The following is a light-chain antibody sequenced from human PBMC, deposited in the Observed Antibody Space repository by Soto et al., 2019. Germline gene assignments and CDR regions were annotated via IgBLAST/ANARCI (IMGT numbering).Light chain of an antibody. Sequence: QSVLTQPPSASGSPGQSVAISCTGTSSDVGGYNYVSWYQQLPGKVPKLMIYDVSKRPSGVPDRFSGSKSGNSASLTVSGLQAADEADYYWSSDAGRHIVFGTGAKVTVL. CDR1: SSDVGGYNY. V-gene: IGLV2-8*01. CDR3: SSDAGRHIV. J-gene: IGLJ1*01. CDR2: DVS.